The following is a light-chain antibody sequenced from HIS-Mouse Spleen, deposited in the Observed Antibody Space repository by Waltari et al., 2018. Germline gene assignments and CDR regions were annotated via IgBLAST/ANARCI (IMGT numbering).Light chain of an antibody. CDR3: CSYAGSYTWV. Sequence: QSALTQPRSVSGSPGQSVTIPCTGTSSAVGGYNYLSWYQQHPGKAPKLMIYDVSKRPSGVPDRFSGSKSGNTASLTISGLQAEDEADYYCCSYAGSYTWVFGGGTKLTVL. V-gene: IGLV2-11*01. CDR1: SSAVGGYNY. J-gene: IGLJ3*02. CDR2: DVS.